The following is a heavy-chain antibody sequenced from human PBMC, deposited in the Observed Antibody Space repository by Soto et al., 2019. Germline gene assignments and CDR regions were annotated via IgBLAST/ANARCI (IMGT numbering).Heavy chain of an antibody. CDR1: GDSISSSTYF. CDR2: IYSSGST. CDR3: ARHFNDYGDIFDY. D-gene: IGHD4-17*01. V-gene: IGHV4-61*05. Sequence: SETLSLTCTVSGDSISSSTYFWSWIRQPPGKGLEWIGYIYSSGSTNYNPSLKSRVTMSVDTSKNQFSLKLSSVTAADTAVYYCARHFNDYGDIFDYWGQGTLVTVSS. J-gene: IGHJ4*02.